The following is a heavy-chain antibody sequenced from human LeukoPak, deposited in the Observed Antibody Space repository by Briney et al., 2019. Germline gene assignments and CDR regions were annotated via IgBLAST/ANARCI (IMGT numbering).Heavy chain of an antibody. CDR3: ARMKGIAAAGNFDY. V-gene: IGHV1-2*02. Sequence: ASVKVSCKASGYTFTGYYMHLVRQAPGQGLEWMGWINPNSGGTNYAQKFQGRVTMTRDTSISTAYMELGRLRSDDTAVYYCARMKGIAAAGNFDYWGQGTLVTVSS. D-gene: IGHD6-13*01. CDR2: INPNSGGT. J-gene: IGHJ4*02. CDR1: GYTFTGYY.